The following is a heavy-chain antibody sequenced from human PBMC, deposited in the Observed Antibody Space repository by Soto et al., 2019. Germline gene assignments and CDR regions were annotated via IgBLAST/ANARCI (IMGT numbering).Heavy chain of an antibody. V-gene: IGHV3-21*01. CDR3: ARVGDYGDFSPFDY. Sequence: EVQLVESGGGLVKPGGSLRLSCAASGFTFSNYSMNWVRQAPGKGLECVSSISSSSSYIYYADSVKGRFTISRDNAKNSLYLQMNSLRAEDTAVYYCARVGDYGDFSPFDYWGQGTLVTVSS. D-gene: IGHD4-17*01. CDR2: ISSSSSYI. J-gene: IGHJ4*02. CDR1: GFTFSNYS.